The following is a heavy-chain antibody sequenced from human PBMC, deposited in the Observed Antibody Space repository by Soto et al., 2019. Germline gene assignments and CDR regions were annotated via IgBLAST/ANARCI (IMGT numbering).Heavy chain of an antibody. Sequence: VLLVESGGGLVQPGGSLRLSCAVSGFNFGNYAMHWVRQAPGKGLEWVAAVNWNSDKVAYAGSVLGRFTTSSDSSKTTVYLQMNDLRPDDTAVYYCATWHEREHAFDVWGQGTTVTISS. D-gene: IGHD1-1*01. V-gene: IGHV3-9*01. CDR1: GFNFGNYA. CDR3: ATWHEREHAFDV. CDR2: VNWNSDKV. J-gene: IGHJ3*01.